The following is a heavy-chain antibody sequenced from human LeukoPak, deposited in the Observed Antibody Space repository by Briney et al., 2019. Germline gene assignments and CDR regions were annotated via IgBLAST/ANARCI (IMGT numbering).Heavy chain of an antibody. D-gene: IGHD2-2*01. V-gene: IGHV1-8*01. Sequence: ASVKVSCKASGYTFTSYDINWVRQATGQGLEWMGWMNPNSGNTGYAQKFQGRVTMTRNTSISTAYMELSSLRSEDTAVYYYARACGSTSCYPYYYYYMDVWGKGTTVTISS. CDR3: ARACGSTSCYPYYYYYMDV. CDR2: MNPNSGNT. J-gene: IGHJ6*03. CDR1: GYTFTSYD.